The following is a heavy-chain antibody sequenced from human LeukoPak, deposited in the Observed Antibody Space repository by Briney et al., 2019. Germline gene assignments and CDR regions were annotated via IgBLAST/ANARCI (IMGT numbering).Heavy chain of an antibody. V-gene: IGHV3-21*01. Sequence: NPGGSLRLSCAASGFTFSTYSMNWVRQAPGKGLEWVSSISSSSSYIYYADSVKGRFTISRDNAKNSLYLQMNSLRAEDTAVYYCARTFDPRAPSTGPLDYYYYYMDVWGKGTTVTVSS. CDR3: ARTFDPRAPSTGPLDYYYYYMDV. CDR2: ISSSSSYI. J-gene: IGHJ6*03. CDR1: GFTFSTYS. D-gene: IGHD3-10*01.